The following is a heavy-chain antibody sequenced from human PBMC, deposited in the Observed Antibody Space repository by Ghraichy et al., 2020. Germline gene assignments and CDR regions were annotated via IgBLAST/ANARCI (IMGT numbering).Heavy chain of an antibody. V-gene: IGHV1-18*01. Sequence: ASVKVSCKASGYTFTSYGISWVRQAPGQGLEWMGWISAYNGNTNYAQKLQGRVTMTTDTSTSTAYMELRSLRSDDTAVYYCARDLRLWFGEWATYFDYWGQGTLVTVSS. CDR1: GYTFTSYG. J-gene: IGHJ4*02. CDR2: ISAYNGNT. D-gene: IGHD3-10*01. CDR3: ARDLRLWFGEWATYFDY.